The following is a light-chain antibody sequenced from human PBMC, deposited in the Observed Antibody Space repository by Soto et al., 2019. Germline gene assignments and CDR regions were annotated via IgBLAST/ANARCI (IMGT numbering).Light chain of an antibody. CDR3: QQSYITPPIT. CDR2: AAS. Sequence: DVQMTQSPSSLSALVGDRVTITCRASQSVSRYLNWYQHKPGKAPKLLINAASNLRSGVPSRFSGIGSGTDFTLTIDGLQPEDFAVYYCQQSYITPPITFGQGTRLDIK. V-gene: IGKV1-39*01. J-gene: IGKJ5*01. CDR1: QSVSRY.